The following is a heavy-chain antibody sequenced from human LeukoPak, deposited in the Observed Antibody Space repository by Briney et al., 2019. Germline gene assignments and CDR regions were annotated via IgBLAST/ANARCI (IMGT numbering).Heavy chain of an antibody. J-gene: IGHJ3*02. CDR1: GGSISSSSYY. Sequence: SETLSLTCTVSGGSISSSSYYWGWIRQPPGKGLEWIGSIYYSGSTNYNPSLKSRVTISVDTSKNQFSLKLSSVTAADTAVYYCARDCSGGSCSAEDAFDIWGQGTMVTVSS. V-gene: IGHV4-39*07. CDR3: ARDCSGGSCSAEDAFDI. D-gene: IGHD2-15*01. CDR2: IYYSGST.